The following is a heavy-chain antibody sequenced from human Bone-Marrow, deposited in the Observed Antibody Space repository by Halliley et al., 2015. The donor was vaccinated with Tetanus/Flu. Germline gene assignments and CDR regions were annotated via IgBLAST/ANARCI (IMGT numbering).Heavy chain of an antibody. CDR3: AREVGDNTFDY. J-gene: IGHJ4*02. CDR2: LWSDGTHK. V-gene: IGHV3-33*01. CDR1: GFTLITSG. D-gene: IGHD1-26*01. Sequence: LSLTCAASGFTLITSGMHWVRQAPGKGLEWVAVLWSDGTHKYSGDSVKGRFTISRDSSKNTLYLQMNSLRVDDTAVYYCAREVGDNTFDYWGQGTLVTISS.